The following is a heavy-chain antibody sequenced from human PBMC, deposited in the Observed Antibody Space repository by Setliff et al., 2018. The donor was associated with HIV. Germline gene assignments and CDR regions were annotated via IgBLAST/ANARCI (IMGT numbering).Heavy chain of an antibody. V-gene: IGHV1-18*01. CDR2: ISDYNSNT. CDR1: GYTFTSYG. Sequence: ASVKVSCKASGYTFTSYGLSWVRQAPGQGLEWMGWISDYNSNTEYAQKLQGRVTMTKDTSTSTAYMELRSLRSDDTAVYYCAREQGDYYGSGSYDCWGQGTLVTVSS. CDR3: AREQGDYYGSGSYDC. D-gene: IGHD3-10*01. J-gene: IGHJ4*02.